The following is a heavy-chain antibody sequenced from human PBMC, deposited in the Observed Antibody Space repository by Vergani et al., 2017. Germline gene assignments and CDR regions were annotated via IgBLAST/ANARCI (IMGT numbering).Heavy chain of an antibody. Sequence: QVQLVQSGAEVKKPGASVKVSCKASGYTFTSYQVGWVRLAPGQGLQWMGWMNPANGDTGSAQKFQGRVTITTDTSMTTVYLELNSLTSEDTAVYFCARVGLSGYDWFDYWGQGTRVTVSS. CDR3: ARVGLSGYDWFDY. D-gene: IGHD5-12*01. CDR2: MNPANGDT. CDR1: GYTFTSYQ. V-gene: IGHV1-8*03. J-gene: IGHJ4*02.